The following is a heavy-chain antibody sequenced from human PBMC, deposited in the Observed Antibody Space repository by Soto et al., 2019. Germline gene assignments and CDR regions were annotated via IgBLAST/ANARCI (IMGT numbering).Heavy chain of an antibody. J-gene: IGHJ4*02. CDR1: GGSISSSSYY. CDR2: IYYSGSA. CDR3: ARRGVSGPVDY. D-gene: IGHD3-10*01. V-gene: IGHV4-39*02. Sequence: QLQLQESGPGLVKPSETLSLTCTVSGGSISSSSYYWGWIRQPPGKGLEWIGNIYYSGSAYYNPSLKSRVTISVDMSKNNFSLTLSSVTAADTAVYYDARRGVSGPVDYWGQGTLVTVSS.